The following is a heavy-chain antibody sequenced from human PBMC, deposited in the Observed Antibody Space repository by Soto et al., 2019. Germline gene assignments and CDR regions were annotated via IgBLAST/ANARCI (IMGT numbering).Heavy chain of an antibody. CDR3: ARGGSSWSAEYYQH. CDR1: GYTFTNYG. D-gene: IGHD6-19*01. J-gene: IGHJ1*01. V-gene: IGHV1-18*01. CDR2: ISGYNGET. Sequence: QVQLVQSGAEVKKPGASVKVSCKASGYTFTNYGINWVRQAPGQGPEWMGWISGYNGETKYAQSLHGRVTMTTDTSTSTAYMELRSLRSDDTAVYYCARGGSSWSAEYYQHWGQGTLVIASS.